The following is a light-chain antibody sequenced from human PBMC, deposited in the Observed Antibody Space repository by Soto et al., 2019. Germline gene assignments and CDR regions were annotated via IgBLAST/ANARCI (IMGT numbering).Light chain of an antibody. CDR3: QQYNTYSPERT. J-gene: IGKJ1*01. Sequence: GDRVTITCRASQSISRWLAWYQQKPGKAPKLLIYDAASLESGVPSRFSGSGSGTEFTLTISSLQPDDFATYYCQQYNTYSPERTFGQGTKVDIK. V-gene: IGKV1-5*01. CDR2: DAA. CDR1: QSISRW.